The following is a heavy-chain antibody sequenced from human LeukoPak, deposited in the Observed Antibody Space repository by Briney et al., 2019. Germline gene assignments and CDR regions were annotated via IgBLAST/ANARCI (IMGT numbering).Heavy chain of an antibody. CDR2: INSDGSST. V-gene: IGHV3-74*01. D-gene: IGHD3-3*01. CDR3: ARSVLGPYYDFWSGSQNYFDY. J-gene: IGHJ4*02. Sequence: PGGSLRLSCAASGFTFSSYWMHWVRQAPGKGLVWVSRINSDGSSTSYADSVKGRFTISRDNAKNTLYLQMNSLRAEDTAVYYCARSVLGPYYDFWSGSQNYFDYWGQGTLVTVSS. CDR1: GFTFSSYW.